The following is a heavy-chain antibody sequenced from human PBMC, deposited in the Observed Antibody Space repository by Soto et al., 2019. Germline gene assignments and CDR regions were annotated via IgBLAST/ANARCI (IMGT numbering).Heavy chain of an antibody. CDR1: GFTFSSYV. Sequence: EVQLLESGGGLVQPGGSLRLSCAASGFTFSSYVMSWVRQAPGKGLDWVSGTSISGGSTCYADSVKGRFTISRDDSKNTLYLQMNSLRAEDPAVYYCAKAYTAMGPFDYWGQGTLVTVSS. CDR3: AKAYTAMGPFDY. J-gene: IGHJ4*02. V-gene: IGHV3-23*01. D-gene: IGHD5-18*01. CDR2: TSISGGST.